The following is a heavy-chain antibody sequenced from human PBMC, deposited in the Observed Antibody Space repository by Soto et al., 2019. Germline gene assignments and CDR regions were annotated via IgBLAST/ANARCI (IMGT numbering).Heavy chain of an antibody. D-gene: IGHD2-2*02. V-gene: IGHV1-3*01. CDR2: INAGNGNT. CDR3: ARLHCSSTSCYSSSDWPFDS. Sequence: ASVKVSCKASGYAFTSYAMHWVRQAPGQRLEWMGWINAGNGNTKYSQKFQGRVTITRDTSASTAYMELSSLRSEDTAVYYCARLHCSSTSCYSSSDWPFDSWRQGTLVTVSS. J-gene: IGHJ4*02. CDR1: GYAFTSYA.